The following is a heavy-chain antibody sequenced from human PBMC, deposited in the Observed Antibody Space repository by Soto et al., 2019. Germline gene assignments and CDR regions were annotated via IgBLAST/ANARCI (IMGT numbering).Heavy chain of an antibody. Sequence: GGSLRLSCAASGFTFSSYGMHWVRQAPGKGLEWVAVIWYDGSNKYYADSVKGRFTISRDNSKNTLYLQMNSLRAEDTAVYYCARDLFPLSYTVVTPIFDFWGQGSLVTGSS. CDR3: ARDLFPLSYTVVTPIFDF. D-gene: IGHD2-21*02. J-gene: IGHJ5*01. CDR2: IWYDGSNK. V-gene: IGHV3-33*01. CDR1: GFTFSSYG.